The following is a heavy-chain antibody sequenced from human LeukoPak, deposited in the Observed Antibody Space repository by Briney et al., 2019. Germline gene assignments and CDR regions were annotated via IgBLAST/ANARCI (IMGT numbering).Heavy chain of an antibody. CDR3: ARGAEEWPDDY. V-gene: IGHV3-30*04. CDR2: ISYDGSNK. J-gene: IGHJ4*02. D-gene: IGHD3-3*01. CDR1: GFTFSSYA. Sequence: GGSLRLSCAASGFTFSSYAMHWVRQAPGKGLEWVAVISYDGSNKYYADSVKGRFTISRDNSKNTLHLQMNSLRAEDTAVYYCARGAEEWPDDYWGQGTLVTVSS.